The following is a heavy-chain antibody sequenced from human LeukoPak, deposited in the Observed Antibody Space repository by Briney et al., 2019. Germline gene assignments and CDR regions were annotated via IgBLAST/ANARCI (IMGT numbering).Heavy chain of an antibody. CDR3: PRCSGYYPRFDY. CDR2: IYYSGST. CDR1: GPSPTSGDYY. V-gene: IGHV4-30-4*01. J-gene: IGHJ4*02. Sequence: PSETLSLTCTVSGPSPTSGDYYSSWIRQPPGKPLHWIGYIYYSGSTYYKRSLNNRLTISLDTSKKQLSLTLSSVTAAHPAVYYCPRCSGYYPRFDYWGQGTLVTVSS. D-gene: IGHD3-22*01.